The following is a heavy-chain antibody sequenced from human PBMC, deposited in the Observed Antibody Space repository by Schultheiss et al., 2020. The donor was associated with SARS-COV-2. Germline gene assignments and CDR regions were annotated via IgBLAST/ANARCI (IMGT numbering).Heavy chain of an antibody. CDR3: AKDRFVLRFLGWFDP. Sequence: SETLSLTCTVSGGSVSSGSYYWSWIRQPPGKGLEWIGYVSHSGSTKYNPSLKSRVTISVDTSKNQFSLKLSSVTAADTAVYYCAKDRFVLRFLGWFDPWGQGTLVTVSS. CDR1: GGSVSSGSYY. J-gene: IGHJ5*02. D-gene: IGHD3-3*01. V-gene: IGHV4-61*01. CDR2: VSHSGST.